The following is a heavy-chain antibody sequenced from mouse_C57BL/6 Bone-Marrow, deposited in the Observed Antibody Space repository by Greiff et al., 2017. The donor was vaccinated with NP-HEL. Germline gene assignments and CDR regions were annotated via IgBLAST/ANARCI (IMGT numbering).Heavy chain of an antibody. J-gene: IGHJ1*03. Sequence: EVQLVESGGGLVQSGRSLRLSCATSGFTFSDFYMEWVRQAPGKGLEWIAASRNKANDYTTEYSASVKGRFIVSRDTSQSILYLQMNALRAEDTAIYYCARAPSYTLWYFDVWGTGTTVTVSS. CDR1: GFTFSDFY. V-gene: IGHV7-1*01. CDR3: ARAPSYTLWYFDV. D-gene: IGHD2-12*01. CDR2: SRNKANDYTT.